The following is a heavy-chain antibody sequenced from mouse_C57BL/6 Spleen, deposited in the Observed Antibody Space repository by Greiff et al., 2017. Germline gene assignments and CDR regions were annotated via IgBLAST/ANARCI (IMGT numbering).Heavy chain of an antibody. J-gene: IGHJ1*03. V-gene: IGHV5-4*01. Sequence: EVQGVESGGGLVKPGGSLKLSCAASGFTFSSYAMPWVRQTPEKRLEWVATISDGGSYTYYPDNVKGRFTISRDNAKNNLYLQLSHLKSEDTAMYYCARDFGSSYWYFDVWGTGTTVTVSS. CDR3: ARDFGSSYWYFDV. CDR1: GFTFSSYA. CDR2: ISDGGSYT. D-gene: IGHD1-1*01.